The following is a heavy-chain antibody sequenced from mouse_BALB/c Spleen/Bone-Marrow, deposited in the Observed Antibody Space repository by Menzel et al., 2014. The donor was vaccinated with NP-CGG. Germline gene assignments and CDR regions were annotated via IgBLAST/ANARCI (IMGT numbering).Heavy chain of an antibody. Sequence: EVNVVESGGGLVQPGGSLKLSCAASGFDFSRYWMSWVRQAPGKGLEWIGEINPDSSTINYTPSLKDKFIISRDNAKNTLYLQMRKVRSEDTALYYCARQGYYGYSDYWGQGTTPTVSS. CDR3: ARQGYYGYSDY. CDR2: INPDSSTI. CDR1: GFDFSRYW. D-gene: IGHD1-2*01. J-gene: IGHJ2*01. V-gene: IGHV4-1*02.